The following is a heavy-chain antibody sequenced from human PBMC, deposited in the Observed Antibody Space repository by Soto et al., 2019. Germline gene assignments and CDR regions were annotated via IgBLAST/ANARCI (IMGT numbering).Heavy chain of an antibody. Sequence: QVQLVESGGGVVQPGRSLRLSCAASGFAFSSYAMHWVRQAPGKGLEWVAVISYDGSNKYYADSVKGRFTISRDNSKNTLYLQMNGRRAEDTAVYYCARDLSGSRDWGQGTLVTVSS. CDR3: ARDLSGSRD. CDR1: GFAFSSYA. CDR2: ISYDGSNK. D-gene: IGHD3-10*01. J-gene: IGHJ4*02. V-gene: IGHV3-30-3*01.